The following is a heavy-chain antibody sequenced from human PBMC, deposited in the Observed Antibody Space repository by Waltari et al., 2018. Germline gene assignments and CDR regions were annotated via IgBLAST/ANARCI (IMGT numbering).Heavy chain of an antibody. J-gene: IGHJ4*02. Sequence: QITLKESGPTLVKPTQTLTLTCTFSGFSLSTSGVGVGWIRQPPGKALEWLALIYWNDDKRYSPSLKSRHTITTDTSKNQVVLTMPDVDPVDTATYYCAHRPAHAPKSAVADYWGQGTLVTVSS. CDR3: AHRPAHAPKSAVADY. CDR2: IYWNDDK. CDR1: GFSLSTSGVG. D-gene: IGHD2-2*01. V-gene: IGHV2-5*01.